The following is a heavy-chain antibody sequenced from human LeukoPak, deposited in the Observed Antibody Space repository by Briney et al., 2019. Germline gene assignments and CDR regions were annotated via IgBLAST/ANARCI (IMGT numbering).Heavy chain of an antibody. Sequence: SVKVSCEAPGGTFSSYAISWVRQAPGQGLEWMGRIIPILGIANYAQRFQGRVTITADKSTSTAYMELSSLRSEDTAVYYCARAPNYYDSSGYYYLYFDYWGQGTLVTVSS. CDR2: IIPILGIA. D-gene: IGHD3-22*01. V-gene: IGHV1-69*04. CDR1: GGTFSSYA. CDR3: ARAPNYYDSSGYYYLYFDY. J-gene: IGHJ4*02.